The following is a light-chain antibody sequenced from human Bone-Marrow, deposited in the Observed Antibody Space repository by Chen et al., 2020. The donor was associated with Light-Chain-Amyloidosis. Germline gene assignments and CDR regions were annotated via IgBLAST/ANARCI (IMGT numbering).Light chain of an antibody. Sequence: QSVLTQPPSVSGAPGQRVTISCTGSSSNIGAGYDVHWYQQLLGTAPKLLIYGNSSRPAGVPDRFSGSKSGTSASLAITGLQAEDEADYYCQSYDSSLSGSVVFGGGTKLTVL. CDR1: SSNIGAGYD. V-gene: IGLV1-40*01. CDR2: GNS. CDR3: QSYDSSLSGSVV. J-gene: IGLJ2*01.